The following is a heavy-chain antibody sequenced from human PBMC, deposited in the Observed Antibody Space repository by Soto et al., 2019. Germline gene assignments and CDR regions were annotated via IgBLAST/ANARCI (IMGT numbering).Heavy chain of an antibody. Sequence: SETLSLTCTVSGGSISSYYWSWIRQPPGKGLEWIGYIYYSGSTNYNPSLKSRVTISVDTSKNQFSLKLGSVTAADTAVYYCARGPQDDILTGYYFDYWGQGTLVTVSS. CDR3: ARGPQDDILTGYYFDY. V-gene: IGHV4-59*01. D-gene: IGHD3-9*01. J-gene: IGHJ4*02. CDR1: GGSISSYY. CDR2: IYYSGST.